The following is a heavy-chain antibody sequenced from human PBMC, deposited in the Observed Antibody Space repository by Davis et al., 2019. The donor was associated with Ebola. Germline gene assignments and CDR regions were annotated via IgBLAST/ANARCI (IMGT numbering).Heavy chain of an antibody. Sequence: SGPTLVKPTQTLTLTCSFSGFSLDTSGMSVSWIRQPPGKALEWLALIDWDDDKYYNMSLRTRLTISKDTSRSQVVLTMTNMDPVDTATYYCARIPHRDGANYFDYWGQGTLVTVPS. D-gene: IGHD5-24*01. CDR3: ARIPHRDGANYFDY. CDR2: IDWDDDK. V-gene: IGHV2-70*01. CDR1: GFSLDTSGMS. J-gene: IGHJ4*02.